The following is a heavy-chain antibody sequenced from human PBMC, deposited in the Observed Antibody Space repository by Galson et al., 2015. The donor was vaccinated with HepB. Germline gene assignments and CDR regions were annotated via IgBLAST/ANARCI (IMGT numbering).Heavy chain of an antibody. CDR2: ISSSSSYI. J-gene: IGHJ6*02. Sequence: SLRLSCAASGFTFSSYSMNWVRQAPGKGLEWVSSISSSSSYIYYADSVKGRFTISRDNAKNSLYLQMNSLRAEDTAVYYCARERGDSEYSSSWPYYYYYYGMDVWGQGTTVTVSS. CDR1: GFTFSSYS. CDR3: ARERGDSEYSSSWPYYYYYYGMDV. D-gene: IGHD6-13*01. V-gene: IGHV3-21*01.